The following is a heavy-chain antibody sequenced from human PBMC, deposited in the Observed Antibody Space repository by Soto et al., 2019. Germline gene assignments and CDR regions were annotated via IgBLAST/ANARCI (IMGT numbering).Heavy chain of an antibody. CDR1: GYSFTSYW. J-gene: IGHJ6*02. Sequence: GESLKISCRGSGYSFTSYWIGWVRQMPGKGLEWMGIIYPGDSDTRYSPSFQGQVTISADKSISTAYLQWSSLKASDTAMYYCARQGPQFYYGMDVWGQGTTVTVSS. CDR2: IYPGDSDT. V-gene: IGHV5-51*01. CDR3: ARQGPQFYYGMDV.